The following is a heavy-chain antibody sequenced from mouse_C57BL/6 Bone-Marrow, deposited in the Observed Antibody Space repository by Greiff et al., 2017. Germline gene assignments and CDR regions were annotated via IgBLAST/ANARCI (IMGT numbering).Heavy chain of an antibody. CDR2: INPSSGYT. J-gene: IGHJ2*01. V-gene: IGHV1-4*01. CDR1: GYTFTSYT. CDR3: AKGGLLGD. D-gene: IGHD2-3*01. Sequence: VQLQQSGAELARPGASVKMSCKASGYTFTSYTMHWVKQRPGQGLEWIGYINPSSGYTKYNQKFQDKATLTADKSSSTAYMQLSNLTSEDSAVYYCAKGGLLGDWGQGTTLTVSS.